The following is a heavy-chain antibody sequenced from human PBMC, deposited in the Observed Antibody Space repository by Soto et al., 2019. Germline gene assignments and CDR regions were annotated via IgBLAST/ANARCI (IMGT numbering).Heavy chain of an antibody. CDR2: INSSSSYT. CDR3: ARIIAAAGGRRYFDL. Sequence: QVQLVESGGGLVKPGGSLRLSCAASGFTFSDYYMSWIRQAPGKGLEWISYINSSSSYTNYADSVKGRFTISRDNAKISLYLQMNSLRAEDTAVYYCARIIAAAGGRRYFDLWGRGSLFTGSS. V-gene: IGHV3-11*05. J-gene: IGHJ2*01. D-gene: IGHD6-13*01. CDR1: GFTFSDYY.